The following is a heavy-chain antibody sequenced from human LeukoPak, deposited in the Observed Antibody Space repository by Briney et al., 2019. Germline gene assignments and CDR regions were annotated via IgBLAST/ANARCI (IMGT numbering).Heavy chain of an antibody. CDR3: ARADSSNNWFDP. CDR1: GYTFTGYY. V-gene: IGHV1-2*02. D-gene: IGHD6-13*01. Sequence: ASVKVSCKASGYTFTGYYMHWVRQAPGQGLEWMGWINPNSGGTNYAQKFQGRVTMTRDTSISTAYMELSRLRSDDTAVYYCARADSSNNWFDPWGQGTLVTVSS. J-gene: IGHJ5*02. CDR2: INPNSGGT.